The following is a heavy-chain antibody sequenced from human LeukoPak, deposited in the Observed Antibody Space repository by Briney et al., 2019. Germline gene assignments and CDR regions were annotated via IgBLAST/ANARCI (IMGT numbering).Heavy chain of an antibody. J-gene: IGHJ4*02. CDR1: GFTFSSYE. CDR3: ARKRWSGYDFDY. CDR2: IGTSGRPT. Sequence: PGGSLRLSCAPSGFTFSSYEMSWVRQAPGKGLEWLSHIGTSGRPTLYADSVRGRFTISRDNAENSLYLQLNSLRAEDTAAYYCARKRWSGYDFDYWGQGTLVTVSS. V-gene: IGHV3-48*03. D-gene: IGHD5-12*01.